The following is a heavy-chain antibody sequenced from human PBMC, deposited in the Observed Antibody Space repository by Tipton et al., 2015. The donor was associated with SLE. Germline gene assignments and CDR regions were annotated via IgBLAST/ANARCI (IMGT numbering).Heavy chain of an antibody. V-gene: IGHV1-18*01. Sequence: QVQLVQSGAEVKKPGASVKVSCKPSDYSFSSYGVSWVRQAPGQGLEWIGWFSPYNGNTNSAQILQGRVTMTTDTSTSTAYMELRSLRSDDTAVYYCASRTSDIWGQGTMVTVSS. J-gene: IGHJ3*02. CDR2: FSPYNGNT. CDR3: ASRTSDI. CDR1: DYSFSSYG. D-gene: IGHD1-1*01.